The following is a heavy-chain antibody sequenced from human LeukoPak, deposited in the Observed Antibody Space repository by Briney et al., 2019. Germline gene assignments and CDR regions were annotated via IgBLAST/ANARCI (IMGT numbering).Heavy chain of an antibody. D-gene: IGHD5-24*01. Sequence: PSETLSLTCAVSGGSISSGGYSWSWIRQPPGKGLESIGYIYHSGSTYYNPSLKSRVTISLDRSKNQFSLKLSSVTAADTAVYYCARGPRWLRSAFDIWGQGTMVTVSS. J-gene: IGHJ3*02. CDR2: IYHSGST. CDR3: ARGPRWLRSAFDI. V-gene: IGHV4-30-2*01. CDR1: GGSISSGGYS.